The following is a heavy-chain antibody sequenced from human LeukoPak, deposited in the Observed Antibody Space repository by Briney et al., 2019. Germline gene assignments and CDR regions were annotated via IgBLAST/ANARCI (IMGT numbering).Heavy chain of an antibody. CDR3: AMKFTRDYYYMDV. CDR2: ITWNGGWT. J-gene: IGHJ6*03. CDR1: GFRLDHYG. D-gene: IGHD2-2*01. Sequence: GGSLRLSRAGSGFRLDHYGMCWVGQVPAKGLEWVCGITWNGGWTGYADSLKGRFTVSRDNAKNSLYLQMNSLRDDDRALYYCAMKFTRDYYYMDVWGKGTTVIVSS. V-gene: IGHV3-20*04.